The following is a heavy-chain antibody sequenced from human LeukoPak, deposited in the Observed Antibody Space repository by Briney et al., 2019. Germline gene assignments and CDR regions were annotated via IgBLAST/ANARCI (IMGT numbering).Heavy chain of an antibody. CDR3: AIIVVVTAKGGIDY. Sequence: GGSLRLSCAASGFTFSSYSMNWVRQAPGKRLEWVSSISSSSSYIYYADSVKGRFTISRDNAKNSLYLQMNSLKAEDTAVYYCAIIVVVTAKGGIDYWGQGTLVTVSS. CDR2: ISSSSSYI. V-gene: IGHV3-21*01. CDR1: GFTFSSYS. D-gene: IGHD2-21*02. J-gene: IGHJ4*02.